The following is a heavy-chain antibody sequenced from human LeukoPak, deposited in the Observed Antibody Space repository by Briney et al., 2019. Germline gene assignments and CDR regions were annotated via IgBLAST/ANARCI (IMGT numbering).Heavy chain of an antibody. CDR1: GYHFSNYW. CDR3: ARSVMARGVYWFDP. CDR2: IYPGDSDT. J-gene: IGHJ5*02. V-gene: IGHV5-51*01. Sequence: GESLKISCLGSGYHFSNYWIGWVRQMPGKGLEWMGIIYPGDSDTRYSPSFQGQVTISADKSISTAYLQWSSLKAPDTAMYYCARSVMARGVYWFDPWGQGTLVTVSS. D-gene: IGHD3-10*01.